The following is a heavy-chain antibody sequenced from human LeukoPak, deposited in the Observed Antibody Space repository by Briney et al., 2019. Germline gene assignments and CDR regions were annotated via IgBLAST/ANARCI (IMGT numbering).Heavy chain of an antibody. Sequence: SETLSLTCTVSGGSISSSGYYWGWIRQPPGKGLEWIGSIYYSGSTYYNPSLKSRVTISVDTSKNQFSLKLSSVTAADTAVYYCARHVFYGSGSYYPYYFDYWGQGTLVTVSS. V-gene: IGHV4-39*01. CDR3: ARHVFYGSGSYYPYYFDY. CDR1: GGSISSSGYY. D-gene: IGHD3-10*01. J-gene: IGHJ4*02. CDR2: IYYSGST.